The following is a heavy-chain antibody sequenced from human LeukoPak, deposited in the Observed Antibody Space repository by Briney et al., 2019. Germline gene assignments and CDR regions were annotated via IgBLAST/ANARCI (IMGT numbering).Heavy chain of an antibody. Sequence: GGSLRLSCAASGCSFSKYTMTWVRQAPGKGLEWVASVSGGGDRTYYTDSVKGRFTISRDNSNNTLYLQMNSLRDEDTAMYYCAKEGGGDTATDYWGQGLLVPVSS. CDR3: AKEGGGDTATDY. D-gene: IGHD5-18*01. CDR1: GCSFSKYT. J-gene: IGHJ4*02. CDR2: VSGGGDRT. V-gene: IGHV3-23*01.